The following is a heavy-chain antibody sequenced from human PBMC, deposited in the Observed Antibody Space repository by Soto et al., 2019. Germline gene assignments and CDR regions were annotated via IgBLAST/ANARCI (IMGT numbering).Heavy chain of an antibody. CDR1: GGSFSGYY. CDR3: ARAKRAPTYYYDSSGYYFDY. J-gene: IGHJ4*02. CDR2: INHSGST. D-gene: IGHD3-22*01. V-gene: IGHV4-34*01. Sequence: QVQLQQWGAGLLKPSETLSLTCAVYGGSFSGYYWSWIRQPPGKGLEWIGGINHSGSTNYNPSLKSRVTISVDTSKNQFSLKLSSVTATDTAVYYCARAKRAPTYYYDSSGYYFDYWGQGTLVTVSS.